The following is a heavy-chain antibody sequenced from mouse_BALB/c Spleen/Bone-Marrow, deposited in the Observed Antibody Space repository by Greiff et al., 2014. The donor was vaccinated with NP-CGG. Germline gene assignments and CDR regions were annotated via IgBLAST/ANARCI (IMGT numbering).Heavy chain of an antibody. CDR1: GYSFTGYY. CDR2: IYPYNGVS. CDR3: ESRGEYFDV. Sequence: VQLQQSGPELVKPGAPVKISCKASGYSFTGYYMHWVKQSHGNSLDWIGYIYPYNGVSSYNQKFKGKATLTVDKSSSTAYIELRSLTSDDSAVYYCESRGEYFDVWGAGTTVTVSS. V-gene: IGHV1-31*01. J-gene: IGHJ1*01.